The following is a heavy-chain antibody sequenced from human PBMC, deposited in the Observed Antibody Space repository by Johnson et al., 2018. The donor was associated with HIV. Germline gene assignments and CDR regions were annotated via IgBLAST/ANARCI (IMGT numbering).Heavy chain of an antibody. CDR3: ARDRFGDSDAFDI. D-gene: IGHD4-17*01. CDR1: GFALSNYW. J-gene: IGHJ3*02. CDR2: IKKDGSEI. V-gene: IGHV3-7*01. Sequence: VQLVESGGGLVQPGGSLRLSCAASGFALSNYWMNWVRQAPGKGLEWVANIKKDGSEIYYVASVKGRFPISRDNAKNSLYRKLNSLGADDTAVYFCARDRFGDSDAFDIWGQGTMVTVSS.